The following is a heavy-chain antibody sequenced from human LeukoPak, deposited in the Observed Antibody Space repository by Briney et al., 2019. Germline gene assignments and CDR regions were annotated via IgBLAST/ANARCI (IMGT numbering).Heavy chain of an antibody. D-gene: IGHD3-3*01. CDR1: GFTFSSYA. J-gene: IGHJ4*02. CDR2: IYSGGYA. Sequence: PGGSLRLSCAASGFTFSSYAMSWVRQAPGKGLEWVSIIYSGGYAYYADSVRGRFTISRDDSKNTLYLQMNSLRPEDTAVYYCARNVGEFWSTYYKGFFAYWGQGTLVTVSS. CDR3: ARNVGEFWSTYYKGFFAY. V-gene: IGHV3-66*02.